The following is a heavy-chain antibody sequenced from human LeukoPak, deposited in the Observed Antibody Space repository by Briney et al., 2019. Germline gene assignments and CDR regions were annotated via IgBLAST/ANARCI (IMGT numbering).Heavy chain of an antibody. V-gene: IGHV3-23*01. CDR1: GYTLSSYA. J-gene: IGHJ4*02. CDR2: ISDSET. CDR3: ARGGSGTSVLYY. D-gene: IGHD2-2*01. Sequence: GGSLRLSCAASGYTLSSYAMTWVRQARGKGLEWVSFISDSETNYVDSVKGRFTVSRDNSKNTLYLEMNSLRAEDTAVYYCARGGSGTSVLYYWGQGILVTVSS.